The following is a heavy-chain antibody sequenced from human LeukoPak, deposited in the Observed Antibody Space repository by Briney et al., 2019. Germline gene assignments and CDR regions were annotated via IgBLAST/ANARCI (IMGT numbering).Heavy chain of an antibody. V-gene: IGHV1-2*06. CDR3: ARDLVYYDSSGSDY. D-gene: IGHD3-22*01. Sequence: ASVKVSCKASGYTFTGYYMHWLRQAPGQGLEWMGRINPNSGGTNYAQKFQGRVTMTRDTSISTAYMELSRLRSDDTAVYYCARDLVYYDSSGSDYWGQGTLVTVSS. CDR2: INPNSGGT. CDR1: GYTFTGYY. J-gene: IGHJ4*02.